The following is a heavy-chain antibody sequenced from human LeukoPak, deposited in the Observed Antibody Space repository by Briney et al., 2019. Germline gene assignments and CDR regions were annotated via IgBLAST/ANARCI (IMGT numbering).Heavy chain of an antibody. J-gene: IGHJ4*02. CDR3: ARDTAPGSGSYSGFY. D-gene: IGHD3-10*01. CDR1: GGTFSSYA. V-gene: IGHV1-69*01. CDR2: IIPIFGTA. Sequence: ASVKVSCKASGGTFSSYAISWVRQAPGQGLEWMGGIIPIFGTANYAQKFQGRVTITADESTNTAYMELSSLRSEDTAAYYCARDTAPGSGSYSGFYWGQGTLVTVSS.